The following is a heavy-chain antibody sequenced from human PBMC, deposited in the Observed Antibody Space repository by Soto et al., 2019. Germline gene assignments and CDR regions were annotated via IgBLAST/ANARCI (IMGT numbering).Heavy chain of an antibody. Sequence: EVQLLESGGGLLQPGGSLRLSCAASGFTFSNYAMGWVRQAPGKGLEWVSGIDGSGDGTYYADSVKGRFTISRDNYKTTLYLQMISLRAEDAAIDYCVKLQLERHFGLDYWGQGTLVTVSS. CDR2: IDGSGDGT. CDR1: GFTFSNYA. D-gene: IGHD1-1*01. CDR3: VKLQLERHFGLDY. J-gene: IGHJ4*02. V-gene: IGHV3-23*01.